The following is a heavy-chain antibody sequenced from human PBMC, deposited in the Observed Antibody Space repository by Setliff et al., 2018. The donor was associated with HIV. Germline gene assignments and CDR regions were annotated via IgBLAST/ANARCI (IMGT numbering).Heavy chain of an antibody. CDR1: GYSFPNDW. CDR3: TRHPLRPGIAGYFSFVDF. Sequence: PGESLKISCKDSGYSFPNDWIGWVRQMPGKGLEWVAIIFPGDSETRYSPSFEGQVTISADRSIHTVYLQWSSLRASDTAIYYCTRHPLRPGIAGYFSFVDFWGTGTTVTVSS. CDR2: IFPGDSET. J-gene: IGHJ6*04. V-gene: IGHV5-51*01. D-gene: IGHD3-9*01.